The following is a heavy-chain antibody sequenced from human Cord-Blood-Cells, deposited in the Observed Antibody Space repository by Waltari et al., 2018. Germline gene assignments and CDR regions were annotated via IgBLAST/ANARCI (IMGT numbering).Heavy chain of an antibody. J-gene: IGHJ3*02. V-gene: IGHV3-7*01. CDR2: IKQDGSEK. CDR3: ARPTLTVTTGNDAFDI. D-gene: IGHD4-17*01. CDR1: GFTFRSYW. Sequence: EVQLVESGGGLVQPGGSLRLSCAASGFTFRSYWMSWVRQAPGKGLEWVANIKQDGSEKNYVDSVKGRITISRDNAKNSLYLQMNSLRAEDTAVYYCARPTLTVTTGNDAFDIWGQGTMVTVSS.